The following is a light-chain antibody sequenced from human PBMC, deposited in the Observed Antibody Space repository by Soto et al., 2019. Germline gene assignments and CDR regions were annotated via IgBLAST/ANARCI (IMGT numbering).Light chain of an antibody. V-gene: IGKV3-20*01. CDR2: GAS. CDR1: QSVSGSY. CDR3: QQYGSSMYT. Sequence: EMVLTQSPGTLSLSPGERATLSCRASQSVSGSYLDWYQQKPGQAPRLLIYGASSRATGIPDRFSGSGSGTDFTLTISRLEPEDFAVYYCQQYGSSMYTFGQGTKLEI. J-gene: IGKJ2*01.